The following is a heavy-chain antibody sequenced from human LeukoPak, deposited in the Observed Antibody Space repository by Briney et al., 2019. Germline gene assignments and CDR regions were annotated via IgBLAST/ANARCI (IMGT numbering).Heavy chain of an antibody. V-gene: IGHV3-48*03. Sequence: PGGSLRLSCAASGFTFSTYWMNWVRQAPGKGLEWVSYISSSGSTIYYADSVKGRFTISRDNAKNSLYLQMNSLRAEDTAVYYCARFREGLIDYWGQGTLVTVSS. CDR1: GFTFSTYW. CDR2: ISSSGSTI. J-gene: IGHJ4*02. CDR3: ARFREGLIDY.